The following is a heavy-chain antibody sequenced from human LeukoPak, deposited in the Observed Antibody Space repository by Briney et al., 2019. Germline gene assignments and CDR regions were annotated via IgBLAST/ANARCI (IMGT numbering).Heavy chain of an antibody. V-gene: IGHV3-13*03. CDR2: IGTAGDT. Sequence: PGGSLRLSCAACGFTFSSYDMHWVRQATGKGLEWVSAIGTAGDTYYPGSVKGQFTISRENAKNSLYLQMNSLRAEGTALYYCAAGGWPFDYWGQGTLVTVSS. J-gene: IGHJ4*02. D-gene: IGHD6-19*01. CDR1: GFTFSSYD. CDR3: AAGGWPFDY.